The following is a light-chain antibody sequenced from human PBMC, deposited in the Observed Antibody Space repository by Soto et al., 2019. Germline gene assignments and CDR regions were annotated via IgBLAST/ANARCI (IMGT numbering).Light chain of an antibody. CDR1: QTISTY. J-gene: IGKJ2*01. Sequence: DLQMTQSPSALSASVGDRVTITCRASQTISTYLNWYQQKPGKAPKLLIYAASTLQSGFPSRFSGSGSGTDLTLTISSLQPEYFATYYCQQSLGIPYTFGQGTRLEIK. CDR3: QQSLGIPYT. V-gene: IGKV1-39*01. CDR2: AAS.